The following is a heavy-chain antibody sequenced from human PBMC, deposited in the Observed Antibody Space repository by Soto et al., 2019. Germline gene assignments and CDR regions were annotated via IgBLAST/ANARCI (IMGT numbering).Heavy chain of an antibody. D-gene: IGHD2-15*01. CDR2: ISYDGSNK. CDR3: AKSTIVVVVAATPEFDY. CDR1: GFTFSSYG. J-gene: IGHJ4*02. Sequence: QVQLVESGGGVVQPGRSLRLSCAASGFTFSSYGMHWVRQAPGKGLEWVAVISYDGSNKYYADSVKGRFTISRDNSKNTLYLQMNSPRAEDTAVYYCAKSTIVVVVAATPEFDYWGQGPLVTVSS. V-gene: IGHV3-30*18.